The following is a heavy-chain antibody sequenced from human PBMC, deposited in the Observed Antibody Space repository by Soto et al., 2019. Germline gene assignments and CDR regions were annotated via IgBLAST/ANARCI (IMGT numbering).Heavy chain of an antibody. V-gene: IGHV4-59*08. Sequence: QVQLQESGPGLVKPSETLSLTCTVSGGSISSYYLSWIRQPPGKGLEWIGYIYYSGSTNYNPSLKSRVTISVDTSKNQFSLKLSSVTAADTAVYYCARRSYDILTRTWFDPWGQGTLVTVSS. CDR2: IYYSGST. CDR3: ARRSYDILTRTWFDP. CDR1: GGSISSYY. D-gene: IGHD3-9*01. J-gene: IGHJ5*02.